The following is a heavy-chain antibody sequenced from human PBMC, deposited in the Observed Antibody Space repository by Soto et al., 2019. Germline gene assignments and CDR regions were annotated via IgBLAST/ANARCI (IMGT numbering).Heavy chain of an antibody. Sequence: PGGSLRLSCAASGFTIDSHAMHWVRQAPGKGLEWVAGINGNIDYADSVKGRFSVSRDNAKNSVYLQMSSLKPEDTAFYFCARDNPSLYGDHESTWFDPRGQGTLVTVSS. CDR3: ARDNPSLYGDHESTWFDP. D-gene: IGHD4-17*01. J-gene: IGHJ5*02. CDR1: GFTIDSHA. CDR2: INGNI. V-gene: IGHV3-9*01.